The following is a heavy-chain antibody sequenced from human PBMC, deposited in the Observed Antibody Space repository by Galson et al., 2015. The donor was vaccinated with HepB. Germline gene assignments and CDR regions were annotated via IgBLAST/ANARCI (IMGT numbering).Heavy chain of an antibody. V-gene: IGHV3-74*03. CDR1: GFTFGDYW. Sequence: SLRLSCAASGFTFGDYWMHWVRHVAGKGLMWVSRIKSDGSVKTYADSVKGRFTISRDNGSNTVYLQMNYLRAEDTAVYHCVRDSATSGANYFDYWGQGILVSVSS. CDR3: VRDSATSGANYFDY. CDR2: IKSDGSVK. D-gene: IGHD4-17*01. J-gene: IGHJ4*02.